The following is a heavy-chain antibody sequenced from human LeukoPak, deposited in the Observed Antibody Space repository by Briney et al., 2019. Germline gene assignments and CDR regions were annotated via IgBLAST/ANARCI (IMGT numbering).Heavy chain of an antibody. D-gene: IGHD6-19*01. CDR3: ATGYSSGWPYYYYYMDV. J-gene: IGHJ6*03. V-gene: IGHV1-46*03. CDR2: INPSGGST. Sequence: ASVKVSCKASGYTFTSYYMHWVRQAPGQGLEWMGIINPSGGSTSYAQKFQGRVTMTRDTSTSTVYMELSSLRSEDTAVYYCATGYSSGWPYYYYYMDVWGEGTTVTVSS. CDR1: GYTFTSYY.